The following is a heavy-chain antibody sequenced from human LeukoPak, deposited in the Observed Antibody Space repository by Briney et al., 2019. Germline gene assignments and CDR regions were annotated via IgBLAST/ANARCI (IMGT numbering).Heavy chain of an antibody. CDR3: ARGRSSSSIYFDY. D-gene: IGHD6-13*01. Sequence: PSETLSLTCTVSGGSISSYYWSWIRLPPGKGLEWIGYIYYSGSTNYNPSLKSRVTISVDTSKNQFSLKLSSVTAADTAVYYCARGRSSSSIYFDYWGQGTLVTVSS. V-gene: IGHV4-59*01. CDR2: IYYSGST. J-gene: IGHJ4*02. CDR1: GGSISSYY.